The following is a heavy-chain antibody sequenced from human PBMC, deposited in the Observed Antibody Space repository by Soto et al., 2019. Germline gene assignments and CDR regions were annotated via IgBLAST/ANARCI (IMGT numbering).Heavy chain of an antibody. CDR1: GCTISTYS. CDR3: ARRYGGTLDY. Sequence: SEPLSLTCRLSGCTISTYSCGWIRQPPGKGMEWIGYVHHSWGSTYNPSLQSRVAISLDTSKSQFSLKLTSVTATDTAVYYCARRYGGTLDYWGQGTLVTVS. CDR2: VHHSWGS. V-gene: IGHV4-59*08. D-gene: IGHD4-17*01. J-gene: IGHJ4*02.